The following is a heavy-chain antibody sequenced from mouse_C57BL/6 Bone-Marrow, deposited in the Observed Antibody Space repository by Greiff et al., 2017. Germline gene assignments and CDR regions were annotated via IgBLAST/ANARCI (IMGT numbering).Heavy chain of an antibody. V-gene: IGHV1-82*01. CDR3: ARRGDYYGGSSLFAY. CDR2: IYPGDGDT. Sequence: QVQLKESGPELVKPGASVKISCKASGYAFSSSWMNWVKQRPGQGLEWIGRIYPGDGDTNYNGKFKGKATLTADKSSSTAYMQLSSLTSEDSAVYFGARRGDYYGGSSLFAYWGQGTLVTVSA. CDR1: GYAFSSSW. D-gene: IGHD1-1*01. J-gene: IGHJ3*01.